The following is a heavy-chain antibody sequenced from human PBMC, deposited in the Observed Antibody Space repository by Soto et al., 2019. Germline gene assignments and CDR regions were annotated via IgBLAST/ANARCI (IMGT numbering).Heavy chain of an antibody. CDR1: GFTFSIYG. Sequence: PGGSLRPACVASGFTFSIYGINWVRQDPGRGLGWISYISGDSETTYYADSVKGRFTISRDNAKSSVYLQMTGLRDEDTAVYYFARYESGQEKYCSDATRHSPYCFDYWGQG. V-gene: IGHV3-48*02. CDR2: ISGDSETT. J-gene: IGHJ4*02. CDR3: ARYESGQEKYCSDATRHSPYCFDY. D-gene: IGHD2-15*01.